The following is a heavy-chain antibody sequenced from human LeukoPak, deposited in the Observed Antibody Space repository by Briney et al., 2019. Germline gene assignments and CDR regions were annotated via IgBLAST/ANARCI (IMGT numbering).Heavy chain of an antibody. CDR2: IYYSGST. J-gene: IGHJ5*02. CDR1: GGSISSYY. Sequence: SETLSLTCTVSGGSISSYYWSWIRQPPGKGLEWIGYIYYSGSTNYNPSLKSRVTISVDTSKNQFSLKLSSVTAADTAVYYCARSLQVVPAATDWFDPWGQGTLVTVSS. V-gene: IGHV4-59*08. CDR3: ARSLQVVPAATDWFDP. D-gene: IGHD2-2*01.